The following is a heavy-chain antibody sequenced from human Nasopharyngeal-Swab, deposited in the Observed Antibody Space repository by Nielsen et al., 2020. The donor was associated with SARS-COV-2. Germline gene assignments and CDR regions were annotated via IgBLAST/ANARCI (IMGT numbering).Heavy chain of an antibody. CDR1: GYILTSYD. CDR3: ARHGVAEDY. CDR2: IGAYNGNT. J-gene: IGHJ4*02. Sequence: ASVKVSCKASGYILTSYDISWVRQARGQGLEWMGWIGAYNGNTNYAQKFQDRVTMTTDTSTSTVYMELRSLRSDDTAVYYCARHGVAEDYWDQGTLVTVSS. D-gene: IGHD3-3*01. V-gene: IGHV1-18*01.